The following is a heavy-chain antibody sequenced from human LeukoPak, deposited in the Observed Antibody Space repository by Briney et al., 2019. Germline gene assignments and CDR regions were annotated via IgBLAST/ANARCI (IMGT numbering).Heavy chain of an antibody. V-gene: IGHV4-59*08. CDR3: ARRRRLDYYYGMDV. CDR1: GGLISSYY. CDR2: IYYSGSF. J-gene: IGHJ6*02. D-gene: IGHD5-24*01. Sequence: TTSETLSLTCNVSGGLISSYYWRWMRQPPGKALEGIGYIYYSGSFNYNPSRRGRVTISVDTSKNLFSLKLSSVTAADTAVYYCARRRRLDYYYGMDVWGQGTTVTVSS.